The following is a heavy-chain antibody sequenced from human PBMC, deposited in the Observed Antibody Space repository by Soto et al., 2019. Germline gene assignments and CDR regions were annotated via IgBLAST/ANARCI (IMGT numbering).Heavy chain of an antibody. V-gene: IGHV4-61*08. CDR3: ARALYCGGDCSSSNAFDF. CDR1: GGSISSGGYY. Sequence: SETLSLTCTVSGGSISSGGYYWSWIRQHPGKGLEWIGYIYYSGTTNHNPSLSSRVTISIDTSRNQFFLKLSSVTAADTAVYYCARALYCGGDCSSSNAFDFWGQGTMVTVSS. CDR2: IYYSGTT. D-gene: IGHD2-21*02. J-gene: IGHJ3*01.